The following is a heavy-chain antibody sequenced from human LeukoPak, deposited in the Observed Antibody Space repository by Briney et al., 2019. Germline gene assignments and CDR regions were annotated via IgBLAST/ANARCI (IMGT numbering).Heavy chain of an antibody. Sequence: PGGSLRLSCAASGFTFSSYSMNWVRQAPGKGLEWVSSISSSSSYIYYADSVKGRFTISRDNAKNSLYLQMNSLRAEDTAVYYCAREPFKLVSSGYFDYWGQGTLVTVSA. V-gene: IGHV3-21*01. CDR2: ISSSSSYI. CDR1: GFTFSSYS. D-gene: IGHD3-22*01. J-gene: IGHJ4*02. CDR3: AREPFKLVSSGYFDY.